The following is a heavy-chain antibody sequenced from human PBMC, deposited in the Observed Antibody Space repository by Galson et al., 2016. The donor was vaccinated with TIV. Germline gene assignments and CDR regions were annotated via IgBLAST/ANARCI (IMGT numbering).Heavy chain of an antibody. V-gene: IGHV1-46*01. Sequence: SVKVSCKASGYPVTTYYMHWVRQGPGQGLEWMGIINPSGGGATYAQHFQGRPTMTRDTSTSTVYMELSSLRSEDTAVYYCARTQSCGGDCYYFDYWGQGALVTVSS. CDR3: ARTQSCGGDCYYFDY. D-gene: IGHD2-21*02. J-gene: IGHJ4*02. CDR2: INPSGGGA. CDR1: GYPVTTYY.